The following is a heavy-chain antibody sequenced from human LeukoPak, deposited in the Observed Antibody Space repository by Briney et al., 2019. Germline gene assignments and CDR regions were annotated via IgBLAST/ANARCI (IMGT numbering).Heavy chain of an antibody. Sequence: PRRCLRLSCAAARFTFSSNWMTWVRQPPGKGLEWVANIKQDGSEKYSVDSVRGRFTISRDNTKNSLYLQMNSLRDEDTAVYYCARMVRGIVMRQNAFDIWGQGTMVTVCS. V-gene: IGHV3-7*01. D-gene: IGHD3-10*01. J-gene: IGHJ3*02. CDR3: ARMVRGIVMRQNAFDI. CDR1: RFTFSSNW. CDR2: IKQDGSEK.